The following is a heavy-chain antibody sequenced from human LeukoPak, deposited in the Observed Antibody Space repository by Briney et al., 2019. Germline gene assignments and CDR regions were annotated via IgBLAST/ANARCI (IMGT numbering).Heavy chain of an antibody. J-gene: IGHJ3*02. CDR3: AKVCSRSYYAFDI. CDR2: ISGSGGST. V-gene: IGHV3-23*01. Sequence: SGGSLRLSCAASGFTFSSNAMSWVRQAPGKGLEWVSAISGSGGSTYYADSVKGRFTISRDNSKNTLYLQMNSLRAEDTAVYYCAKVCSRSYYAFDIWGQGTMVTVSS. CDR1: GFTFSSNA. D-gene: IGHD1-26*01.